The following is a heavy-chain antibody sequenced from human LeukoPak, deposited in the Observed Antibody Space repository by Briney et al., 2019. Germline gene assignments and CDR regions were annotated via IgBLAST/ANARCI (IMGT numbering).Heavy chain of an antibody. CDR1: GFTFSGSA. D-gene: IGHD6-6*01. CDR2: IRSKANSYAT. V-gene: IGHV3-73*01. Sequence: GGSLRPSCAASGFTFSGSAMHWVRQASGKGLEWVGRIRSKANSYATAYAASVKGRFTISRDDSKNTAYLQMNSLKTEDTAVYYCTRQSGDSSSGYFDYWGQGTLVTVSS. J-gene: IGHJ4*02. CDR3: TRQSGDSSSGYFDY.